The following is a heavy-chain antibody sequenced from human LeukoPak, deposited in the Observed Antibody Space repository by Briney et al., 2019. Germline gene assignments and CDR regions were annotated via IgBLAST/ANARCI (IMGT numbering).Heavy chain of an antibody. V-gene: IGHV3-23*01. CDR2: IGGLGSST. CDR1: GFTFSSHA. Sequence: GSLRLSCAASGFTFSSHAMAWVRQAPGKGLEWVSAIGGLGSSTYYGDSVRGRFTISRDNSKNTVYLQMDSLRVEDTAVYYCARDPGVVAFHYFDFWGQGTLITVSS. J-gene: IGHJ4*02. CDR3: ARDPGVVAFHYFDF. D-gene: IGHD3-3*01.